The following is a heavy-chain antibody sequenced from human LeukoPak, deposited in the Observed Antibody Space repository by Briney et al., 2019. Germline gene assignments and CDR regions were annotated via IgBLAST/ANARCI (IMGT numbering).Heavy chain of an antibody. D-gene: IGHD6-13*01. Sequence: ASVTVSCKASGYTFTSSDINWVRQAPGPGLEWMGWMNPNSGKTGSARKFQGRGAMTKNISISTAYIEVSSLGYEDTATYYCARGRPGLASAGTYDFWGQGTLITVSS. J-gene: IGHJ4*02. CDR3: ARGRPGLASAGTYDF. CDR1: GYTFTSSD. CDR2: MNPNSGKT. V-gene: IGHV1-8*01.